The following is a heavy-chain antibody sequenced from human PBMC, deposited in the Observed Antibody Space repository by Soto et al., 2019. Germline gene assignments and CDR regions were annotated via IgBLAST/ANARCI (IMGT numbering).Heavy chain of an antibody. V-gene: IGHV4-59*01. J-gene: IGHJ4*02. CDR1: GASMRDYY. D-gene: IGHD3-16*01. CDR3: ARSGHTFVGVV. Sequence: SETLSLTCTVSGASMRDYYGSWIRQSPGKGLEHIGYLHYSGSANYNPSLKSRVTISMDTSKNQFLLKLNSVTAADTAIYYCARSGHTFVGVVWGQGIPVTVSS. CDR2: LHYSGSA.